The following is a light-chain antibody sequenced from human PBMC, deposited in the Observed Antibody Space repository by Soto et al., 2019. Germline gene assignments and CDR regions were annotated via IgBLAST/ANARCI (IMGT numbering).Light chain of an antibody. CDR2: GAS. CDR3: QQYNIWPTT. J-gene: IGKJ1*01. CDR1: QSFSSSN. Sequence: EIVLTQSPGTLSLSPGERATLSCRASQSFSSSNLAWYQQKPGQAPRLLIYGASSRATGIPDRFSGSGSGTEFTLTISSLQSEDFGVYYCQQYNIWPTTFGQGTKV. V-gene: IGKV3-20*01.